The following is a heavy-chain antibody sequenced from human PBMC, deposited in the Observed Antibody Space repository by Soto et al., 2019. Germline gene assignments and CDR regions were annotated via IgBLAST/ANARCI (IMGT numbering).Heavy chain of an antibody. V-gene: IGHV1-3*05. CDR3: ARRISGAYGYWFDP. D-gene: IGHD4-17*01. CDR1: GYTFTSYA. CDR2: INAGNGNT. J-gene: IGHJ5*01. Sequence: QVQLVQSGAEEKKPGASVKVSCKASGYTFTSYAMPWVRQAPGQRLEWMGWINAGNGNTKYSQKFQGRVTITRDTSASTAYMELSSLRSEDTAVYYCARRISGAYGYWFDPWGQGTLVTVSS.